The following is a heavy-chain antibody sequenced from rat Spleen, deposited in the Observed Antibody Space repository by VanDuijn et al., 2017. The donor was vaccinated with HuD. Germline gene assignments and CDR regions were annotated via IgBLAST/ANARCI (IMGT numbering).Heavy chain of an antibody. CDR1: GFTFSSYW. CDR2: INTDGSST. V-gene: IGHV5-58*01. D-gene: IGHD1-11*01. J-gene: IGHJ4*01. Sequence: EVQLVETGGGLVQPGRSLKLSCVASGFTFSSYWMYWIRQAPGKGLEWVSSINTDGSSTYYRDSVKGRFTISRDNEKVTLFLQMDSLRSEDTATYYCATDYFGGYVLDAWGQGTSVTVSS. CDR3: ATDYFGGYVLDA.